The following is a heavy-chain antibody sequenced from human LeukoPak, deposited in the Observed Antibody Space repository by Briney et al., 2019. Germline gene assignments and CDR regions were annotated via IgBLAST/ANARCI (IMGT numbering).Heavy chain of an antibody. CDR3: AKDSRETLAGTEDY. V-gene: IGHV3-23*01. Sequence: TGGSLRLSCAASGFTFSTYAMSWVRQAPGKGLELVSSITSSSYDTYYRDSVKGCFTISRDNSENTLDQQMNSLRPEGTAMYYCAKDSRETLAGTEDYWGRGTLVTVSS. CDR2: ITSSSYDT. CDR1: GFTFSTYA. D-gene: IGHD6-19*01. J-gene: IGHJ4*02.